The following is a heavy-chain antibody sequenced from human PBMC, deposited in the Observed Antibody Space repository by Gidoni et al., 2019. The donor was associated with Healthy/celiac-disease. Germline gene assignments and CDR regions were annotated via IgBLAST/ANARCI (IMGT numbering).Heavy chain of an antibody. J-gene: IGHJ4*02. CDR1: GFTFSSYA. D-gene: IGHD1-26*01. V-gene: IGHV3-30-3*01. CDR3: ARGGSGWELLWYFDY. CDR2: ISYDGSNK. Sequence: QVQLVESGGGVVQPGRSLRLSCAPSGFTFSSYAMHWVRQAPGKGLEWVAVISYDGSNKYYADSVKGRFTISRDNSKNTLYLQMNSLRAEDTAVYYCARGGSGWELLWYFDYWGQGTLVTVSS.